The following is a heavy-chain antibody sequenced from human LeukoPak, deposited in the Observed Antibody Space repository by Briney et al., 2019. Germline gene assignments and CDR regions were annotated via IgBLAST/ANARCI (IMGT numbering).Heavy chain of an antibody. J-gene: IGHJ6*02. V-gene: IGHV4-34*01. D-gene: IGHD6-13*01. Sequence: SETLSLTCAVYGGSFSGYYWSWIPQPPGKGLEWIGEINHSGSTNYNPSLKSRVTISVDTSKNQFSLKLSSVTAADTAVYYCARSFSSSWPFAYYGMDVWGQGTTVTVSS. CDR1: GGSFSGYY. CDR2: INHSGST. CDR3: ARSFSSSWPFAYYGMDV.